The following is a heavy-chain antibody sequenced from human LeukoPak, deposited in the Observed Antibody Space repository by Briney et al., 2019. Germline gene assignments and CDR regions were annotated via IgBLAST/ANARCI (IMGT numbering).Heavy chain of an antibody. J-gene: IGHJ4*02. V-gene: IGHV4-59*01. CDR2: IYYSGST. D-gene: IGHD3-10*01. CDR1: GGSISSYY. CDR3: ARDAHPYGSGSYLFDY. Sequence: SETLSLTCTFSGGSISSYYWSWIRQPPGKGLEWIGYIYYSGSTNYNPSLKSRVTMSVDTSKNQFSLKLSSVTAADTAVYYCARDAHPYGSGSYLFDYWGQGTLVTVSS.